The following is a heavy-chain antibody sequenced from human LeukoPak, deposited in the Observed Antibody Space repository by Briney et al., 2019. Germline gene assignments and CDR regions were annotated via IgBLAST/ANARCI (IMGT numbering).Heavy chain of an antibody. J-gene: IGHJ4*02. CDR1: GYSITTGHY. CDR3: ASNWSDFDY. V-gene: IGHV4-38-2*02. CDR2: IYHGETT. Sequence: PSETLSLTCTVSGYSITTGHYWGWIRQPPGRGLEWIGSIYHGETTYYNPSLKTRLTVSLDTSKNQFSLKLSSVTAADTAVYYCASNWSDFDYWGQGILVTVSS. D-gene: IGHD1-1*01.